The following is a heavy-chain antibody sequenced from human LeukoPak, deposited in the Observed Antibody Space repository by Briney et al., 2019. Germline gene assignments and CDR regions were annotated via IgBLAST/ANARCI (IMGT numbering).Heavy chain of an antibody. CDR2: IQYDGSNQ. V-gene: IGHV3-30*02. Sequence: GGSLRLSCAASGFTFSTYGMHWVRQAPGKGLEWVAYIQYDGSNQQYADSVKGRFIISRDRSKNIPYLQMNSLRAEDTAVYYCGKGRTGYSYGYGIDSWGQGTLVTVSS. J-gene: IGHJ4*02. CDR1: GFTFSTYG. CDR3: GKGRTGYSYGYGIDS. D-gene: IGHD5-18*01.